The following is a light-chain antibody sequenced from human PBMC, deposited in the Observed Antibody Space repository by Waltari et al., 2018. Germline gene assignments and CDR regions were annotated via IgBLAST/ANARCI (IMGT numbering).Light chain of an antibody. V-gene: IGLV1-44*01. CDR2: SDN. J-gene: IGLJ2*01. Sequence: QSVLTQPPSASGTPGQSVTISCSGSSSNIGSNPVQWYQHLPGTAPKLLIFSDNQRPSGVPDRVSGSKSGSSASLAISGLQSYDESLFYCAAWDDSLNALVFGGGTQLTVL. CDR3: AAWDDSLNALV. CDR1: SSNIGSNP.